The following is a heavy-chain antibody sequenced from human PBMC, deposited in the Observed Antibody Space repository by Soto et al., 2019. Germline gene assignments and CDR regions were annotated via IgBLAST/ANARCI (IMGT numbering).Heavy chain of an antibody. CDR1: GDSISSSNW. D-gene: IGHD1-26*01. CDR3: ARCLLVGPTSTLDR. Sequence: PSETLSLXCAVSGDSISSSNWWNWVRQPPGKGLEWIGEIHHSGSTYFNPSLKSRVTMSVDKSRNQFSLKLNSVTAADTAVYFCARCLLVGPTSTLDRWGQGTLVTVSS. V-gene: IGHV4-4*02. CDR2: IHHSGST. J-gene: IGHJ5*02.